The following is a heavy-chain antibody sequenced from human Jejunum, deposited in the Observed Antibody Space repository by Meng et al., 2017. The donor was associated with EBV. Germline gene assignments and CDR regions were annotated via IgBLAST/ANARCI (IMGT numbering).Heavy chain of an antibody. V-gene: IGHV3-74*01. D-gene: IGHD3-16*01. CDR3: SRDLRGPFDY. J-gene: IGHJ4*02. CDR1: GYTFSNYW. CDR2: INEDGTHT. Sequence: VTRGESGGGLLQAGGSLRLSCVGSGYTFSNYWMHWVRQTPGKGLVWVSRINEDGTHTDYADSVKGRFTISRDNAKNTLTLQMNSLRVEDTAVYYCSRDLRGPFDYWGQGTLVTVSS.